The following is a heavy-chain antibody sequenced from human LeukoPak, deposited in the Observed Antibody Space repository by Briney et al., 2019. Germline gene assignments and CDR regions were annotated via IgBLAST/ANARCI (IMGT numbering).Heavy chain of an antibody. CDR1: GFTFSNYW. D-gene: IGHD3-16*01. CDR3: ARFEVDYFDY. J-gene: IGHJ4*02. Sequence: PGGSLRLSCAASGFTFSNYWMTWVRQAPGKGLEWVANIKQDGSEKYYVDSVKGRFTISRDNAKNSLYLQMNSLRAEDTAVYYCARFEVDYFDYWGQGTLVTVSS. CDR2: IKQDGSEK. V-gene: IGHV3-7*01.